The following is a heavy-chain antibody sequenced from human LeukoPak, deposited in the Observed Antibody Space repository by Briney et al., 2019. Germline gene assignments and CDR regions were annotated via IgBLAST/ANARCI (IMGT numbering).Heavy chain of an antibody. Sequence: ASVKVSCKASGCTFSSYGITWVRQAPGQGLEWMGWISAYTGNPKYAQKLQGRVTMTTDASTSTAYMDLRSLRCDDTAVYYCSIVSGLGVYFHNWGQGTLVTVSS. CDR1: GCTFSSYG. CDR3: SIVSGLGVYFHN. CDR2: ISAYTGNP. J-gene: IGHJ4*02. D-gene: IGHD3-10*01. V-gene: IGHV1-18*01.